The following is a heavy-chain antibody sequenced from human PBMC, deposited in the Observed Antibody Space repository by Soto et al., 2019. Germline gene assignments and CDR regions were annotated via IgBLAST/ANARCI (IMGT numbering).Heavy chain of an antibody. V-gene: IGHV1-69*01. J-gene: IGHJ3*02. D-gene: IGHD3-3*01. CDR3: AREIFGVIISGGRDAFDI. CDR1: GGTFSTYA. Sequence: QVQLVQSGAEVKKPGSSVKVSCKASGGTFSTYAISWVRQAPGQGLEWMGGIIPIFGTAKYAQKFQGRVTITADESTSTAYMELSRLRSEDTAVYYCAREIFGVIISGGRDAFDIWGQGTMVTVSS. CDR2: IIPIFGTA.